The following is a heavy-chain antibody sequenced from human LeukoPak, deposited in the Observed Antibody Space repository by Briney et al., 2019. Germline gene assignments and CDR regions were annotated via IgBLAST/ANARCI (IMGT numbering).Heavy chain of an antibody. J-gene: IGHJ4*02. V-gene: IGHV3-21*01. D-gene: IGHD4-17*01. CDR3: ARARGSTATTRFDY. CDR2: ISSSSSYI. Sequence: GGSLTLSCAASGFTFSSYSMNWVRQAPGKGLEWVSSISSSSSYIYYADSVKGRFTISRDNAKNSLYLQMNSLRAEDTAVYYCARARGSTATTRFDYWGQGTLVAVSS. CDR1: GFTFSSYS.